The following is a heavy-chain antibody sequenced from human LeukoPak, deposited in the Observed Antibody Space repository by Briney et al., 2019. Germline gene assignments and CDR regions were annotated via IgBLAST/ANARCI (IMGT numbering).Heavy chain of an antibody. CDR2: ISWNSGSI. Sequence: PGGSLRLSCAASGFTFDDYAMHWVRHAPGKGLEWVSGISWNSGSIGYADSVKGRFTISRDNAKNSLYLQMNSLRAEDTALYYCAKGRCSGGSCAPYYFDYWGQGTLVTVSS. V-gene: IGHV3-9*01. CDR3: AKGRCSGGSCAPYYFDY. CDR1: GFTFDDYA. J-gene: IGHJ4*02. D-gene: IGHD2-15*01.